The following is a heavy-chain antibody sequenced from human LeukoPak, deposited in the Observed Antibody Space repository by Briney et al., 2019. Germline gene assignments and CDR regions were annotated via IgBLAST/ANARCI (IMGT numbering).Heavy chain of an antibody. CDR1: GFTFSSYA. CDR2: ISYDGSNK. J-gene: IGHJ4*02. CDR3: AKDGAISMVRGVDYFDY. V-gene: IGHV3-30*04. D-gene: IGHD3-10*01. Sequence: PGRSLRLSCAASGFTFSSYAMHWVRQAPGKGLEWVAVISYDGSNKYYADSVKGRFTISRDNSKNTLYLQMNSLRAEDTAVYYCAKDGAISMVRGVDYFDYWGQGTLVTVSS.